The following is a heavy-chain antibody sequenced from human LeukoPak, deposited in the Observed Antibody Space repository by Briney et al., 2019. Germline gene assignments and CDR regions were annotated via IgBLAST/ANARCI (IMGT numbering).Heavy chain of an antibody. D-gene: IGHD5-24*01. CDR3: GRNVGNYNYVDS. V-gene: IGHV3-33*01. Sequence: PGKSLRLSCAPSGFTFSNYGMHWVRQAPGKGLEWVSFVFAGGSDLFYADSVRGRFTISRDNRNDFLYLQMNSLRAEDTAVYFSGRNVGNYNYVDSWVQGTLVTVSS. J-gene: IGHJ4*02. CDR2: VFAGGSDL. CDR1: GFTFSNYG.